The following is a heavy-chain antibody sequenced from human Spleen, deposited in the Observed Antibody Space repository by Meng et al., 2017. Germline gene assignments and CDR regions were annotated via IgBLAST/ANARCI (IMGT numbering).Heavy chain of an antibody. CDR3: ARGPTTMAHDFDY. J-gene: IGHJ4*02. Sequence: QVPLPQWGVGLLKPSETLSLTCVVSGGSFSDYYWSWIRQPPGKGLEWIGEINHSGSTNYNPSLESRATISVDTSQNNLSLKLSSVTAADSAVYYCARGPTTMAHDFDYWGQGTLVTVSS. V-gene: IGHV4-34*01. D-gene: IGHD4-11*01. CDR2: INHSGST. CDR1: GGSFSDYY.